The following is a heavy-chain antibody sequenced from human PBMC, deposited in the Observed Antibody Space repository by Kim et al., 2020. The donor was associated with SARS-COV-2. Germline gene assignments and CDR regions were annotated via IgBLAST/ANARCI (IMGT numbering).Heavy chain of an antibody. Sequence: GGSLRLSCAASGFTFNIYSVSWVRQAPGMGLEWVSSISSGSNFVYYADSVRGRFTMSRDNGYELVTLQMNCLRAKDTAIYYCARDPPYLSDMAFDLWGQGTVVTVSA. CDR3: ARDPPYLSDMAFDL. J-gene: IGHJ3*01. V-gene: IGHV3-21*01. CDR2: ISSGSNFV. CDR1: GFTFNIYS.